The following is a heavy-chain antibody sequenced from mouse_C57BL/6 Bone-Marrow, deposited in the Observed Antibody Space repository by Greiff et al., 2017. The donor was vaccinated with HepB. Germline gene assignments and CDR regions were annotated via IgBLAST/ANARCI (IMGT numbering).Heavy chain of an antibody. CDR3: AREDCEGDFDY. Sequence: QVQLQPGAELVKPGASVKMFCKASGYSFSSYWLIWVKQRPGQGLDWIGDIYPGSGSNNYNEKFKSKATLTVDTSSSTASMQLSSLTSEDSAVYYCAREDCEGDFDYWGQGTTLTVSS. V-gene: IGHV1-55*01. CDR1: GYSFSSYW. D-gene: IGHD3-3*01. J-gene: IGHJ2*01. CDR2: IYPGSGSN.